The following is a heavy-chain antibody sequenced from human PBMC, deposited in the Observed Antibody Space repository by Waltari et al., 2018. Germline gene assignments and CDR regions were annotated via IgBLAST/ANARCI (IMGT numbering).Heavy chain of an antibody. V-gene: IGHV4-39*01. CDR3: ARHMPYYDSIYYFDY. CDR1: GGSISSSSFF. J-gene: IGHJ4*02. D-gene: IGHD3-3*01. CDR2: LNYTGNT. Sequence: QLQLQESGPGLVKPSETLSLTCSVSGGSISSSSFFWGWIRPPPGKGLEWIGSLNYTGNTYYNPSLKSRVTISADTSKNQFSLKLSSVTAADTAVYYCARHMPYYDSIYYFDYWGQGTLVTVSS.